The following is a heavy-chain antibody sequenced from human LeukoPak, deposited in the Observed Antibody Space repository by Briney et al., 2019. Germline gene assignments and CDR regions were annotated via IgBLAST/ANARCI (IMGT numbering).Heavy chain of an antibody. CDR1: GFTLSKYW. D-gene: IGHD3-9*01. CDR2: ISSDGTTT. J-gene: IGHJ4*02. CDR3: ASPGDNYAILGLDY. V-gene: IGHV3-74*01. Sequence: GGSLRLSCAASGFTLSKYWMHWVRQAPGKGLAWVSRISSDGTTTAYADSVKGRFTISRDSAKNMLYLQMNSLGVEDTAMYYCASPGDNYAILGLDYWGQGTLVTVSS.